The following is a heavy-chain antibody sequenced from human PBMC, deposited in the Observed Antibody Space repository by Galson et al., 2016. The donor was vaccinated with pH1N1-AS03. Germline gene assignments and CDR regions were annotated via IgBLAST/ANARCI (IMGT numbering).Heavy chain of an antibody. CDR3: ARDRLWSGDNEPFDL. D-gene: IGHD3-10*01. CDR2: ISWNSGKL. J-gene: IGHJ3*01. CDR1: GFTLEDHA. V-gene: IGHV3-9*01. Sequence: LRLSCAASGFTLEDHAMHWVRQIPGRGLEWVSHISWNSGKLGYAASVNGRFTISRDNARNSVYLQMNRLRLEDTALYYCARDRLWSGDNEPFDLWGQGTVVTVS.